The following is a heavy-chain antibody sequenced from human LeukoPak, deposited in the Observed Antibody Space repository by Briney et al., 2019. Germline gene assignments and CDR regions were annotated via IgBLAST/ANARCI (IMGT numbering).Heavy chain of an antibody. Sequence: SVKVSCKASGGTFSSYAISRVRQAPGQGLEWMGRIIPIFGIANYAQKFQGRVTITADKSTSTAYMELSSLRSEDTAVYYCARAAQQLVHIFDYWGQGTLVIVSS. CDR2: IIPIFGIA. CDR1: GGTFSSYA. V-gene: IGHV1-69*04. CDR3: ARAAQQLVHIFDY. J-gene: IGHJ4*02. D-gene: IGHD6-13*01.